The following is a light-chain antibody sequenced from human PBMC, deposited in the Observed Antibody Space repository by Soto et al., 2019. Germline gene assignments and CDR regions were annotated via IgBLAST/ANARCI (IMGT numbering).Light chain of an antibody. Sequence: EIVLTQSPGTLSLSPGERATLSCRASQSFNSIYLAWYQQKPGQAPRLLIYGASRRATGIPDRFSGSGSGTDFTLTISRLEPEDFAVYYCQQYGSSPYTFGQGTKVDIK. CDR3: QQYGSSPYT. V-gene: IGKV3-20*01. CDR1: QSFNSIY. CDR2: GAS. J-gene: IGKJ2*01.